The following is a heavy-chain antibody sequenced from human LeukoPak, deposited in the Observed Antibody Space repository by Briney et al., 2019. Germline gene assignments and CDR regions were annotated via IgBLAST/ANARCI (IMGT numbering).Heavy chain of an antibody. CDR3: ARDGTYDFWSGYYNWFDP. V-gene: IGHV3-48*04. D-gene: IGHD3-3*01. J-gene: IGHJ5*02. Sequence: GGSLRLSCAASGFTFSSYALHWVRQAPGKGLEWVSYISSSGSTIYYADSVKGRFTISRDNAKNSLYLQMNSLRAEDTAVYYCARDGTYDFWSGYYNWFDPWGQGTLVTVSS. CDR1: GFTFSSYA. CDR2: ISSSGSTI.